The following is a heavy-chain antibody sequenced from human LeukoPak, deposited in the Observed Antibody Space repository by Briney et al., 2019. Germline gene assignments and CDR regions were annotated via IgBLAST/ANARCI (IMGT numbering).Heavy chain of an antibody. CDR3: ARAPSQPYWFDP. Sequence: ASAKVSCKASGYTFTSYYMHWVRQAPGQGLEWMGIINPSGGSTSYAQKFQGRVTMTRDTSTSTVYMELSSLRSEDTAVYYCARAPSQPYWFDPWGQGTLVTVSS. J-gene: IGHJ5*02. V-gene: IGHV1-46*01. CDR2: INPSGGST. CDR1: GYTFTSYY.